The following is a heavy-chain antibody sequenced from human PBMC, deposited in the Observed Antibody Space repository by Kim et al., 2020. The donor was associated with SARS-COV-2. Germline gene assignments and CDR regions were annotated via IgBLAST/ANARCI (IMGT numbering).Heavy chain of an antibody. J-gene: IGHJ1*01. V-gene: IGHV3-23*01. CDR3: TICAREAGTCYLHH. CDR1: GLTFSGYA. CDR2: ITCSGGTT. D-gene: IGHD6-13*01. Sequence: GGSLRLSCAASGLTFSGYAMTWVRQAPGKGLEWVSGITCSGGTTYYADSVRGRFTISRDNSRNTLHLQLNSLRAEDTAVYYCTICAREAGTCYLHHWGQSTLVTVSA.